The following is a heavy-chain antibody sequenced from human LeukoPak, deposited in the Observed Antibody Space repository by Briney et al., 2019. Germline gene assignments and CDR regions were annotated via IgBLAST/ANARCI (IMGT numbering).Heavy chain of an antibody. CDR3: ASYFVGNGGRGY. Sequence: SETLSLTCTVSGDSINSGNSHWTWIRQPPGKGLEWLGSVYDSWNNYYNPSLESRITMSVDTSRNQYSLELSSVIAADTAVYYCASYFVGNGGRGYWGQGALVTVSS. J-gene: IGHJ4*02. D-gene: IGHD3-10*02. CDR1: GDSINSGNSH. V-gene: IGHV4-30-4*01. CDR2: VYDSWNN.